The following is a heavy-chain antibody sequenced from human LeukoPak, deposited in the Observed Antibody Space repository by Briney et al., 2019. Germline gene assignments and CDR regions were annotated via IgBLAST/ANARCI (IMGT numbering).Heavy chain of an antibody. CDR3: ARERARVAVAGTFVDY. CDR1: GYTFTSYY. D-gene: IGHD6-19*01. J-gene: IGHJ4*02. CDR2: INPSDGGT. V-gene: IGHV1-46*01. Sequence: ASVKVSCKASGYTFTSYYMHGVRQAPGQGLEWRGIINPSDGGTSYAQKFQGRVTMTRDTSTSTVYMELRSLRSDDTAVYYCARERARVAVAGTFVDYWGQGTLVTVSS.